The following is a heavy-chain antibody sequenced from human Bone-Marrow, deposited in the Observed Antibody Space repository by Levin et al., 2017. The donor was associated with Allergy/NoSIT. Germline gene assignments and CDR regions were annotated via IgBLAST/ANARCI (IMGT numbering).Heavy chain of an antibody. V-gene: IGHV3-7*01. CDR1: GFTFSSYW. D-gene: IGHD6-19*01. J-gene: IGHJ4*02. Sequence: LSLTCAASGFTFSSYWMSWVRQAPGKGLEWVANIKQDGSEKYYVDSVKGRFTISRDNAKNSLYLQMNSLRAEDTAVYYCARDLSSGWEDYFDYWGQGTLVTVSS. CDR3: ARDLSSGWEDYFDY. CDR2: IKQDGSEK.